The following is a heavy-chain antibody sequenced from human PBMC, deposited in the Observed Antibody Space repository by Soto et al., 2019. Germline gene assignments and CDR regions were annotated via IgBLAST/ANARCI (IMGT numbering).Heavy chain of an antibody. V-gene: IGHV3-21*01. Sequence: EVQLVESGGGLVKPGGSLRLSCAASGFTFGSYRMHWVRQAPGKGLEWVSAISSSSSYIYYADSVKGRFTISRDNAKNSLYVQMNSLGAEDTAVYYCAAFFDAMDVWGQGTTVTVSS. CDR2: ISSSSSYI. CDR1: GFTFGSYR. J-gene: IGHJ6*02. CDR3: AAFFDAMDV.